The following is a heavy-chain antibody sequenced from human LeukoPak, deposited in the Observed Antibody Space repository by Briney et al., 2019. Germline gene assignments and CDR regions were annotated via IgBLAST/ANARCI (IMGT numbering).Heavy chain of an antibody. CDR3: TLGSLYSSSWYGDY. CDR1: GFSVGGYY. CDR2: IYSGGDT. J-gene: IGHJ4*02. Sequence: GGSLRLSCAASGFSVGGYYMSWVRQAPGRGLEWVSVIYSGGDTSYADSVKGRFTVSRDNSKNTLYLQMNGLRAEDTAVYYCTLGSLYSSSWYGDYWGQGTLVTVSS. D-gene: IGHD6-13*01. V-gene: IGHV3-53*01.